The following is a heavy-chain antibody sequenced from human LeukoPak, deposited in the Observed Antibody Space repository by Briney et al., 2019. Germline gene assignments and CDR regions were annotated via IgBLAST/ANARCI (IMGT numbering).Heavy chain of an antibody. CDR3: AKDLLRLGH. CDR1: GFTFSGFW. J-gene: IGHJ4*02. CDR2: INSDGSEG. Sequence: GGSLRLSCAVSGFTFSGFWMSWSRQAPGKGLEWVASINSDGSEGYYADVVKGRFTISRDNAKNSLYLQINSLRAEDTAVYYCAKDLLRLGHWGQGTLVTVSS. V-gene: IGHV3-7*03. D-gene: IGHD3-9*01.